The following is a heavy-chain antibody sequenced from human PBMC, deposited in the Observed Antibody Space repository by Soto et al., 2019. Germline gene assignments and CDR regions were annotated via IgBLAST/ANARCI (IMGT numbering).Heavy chain of an antibody. Sequence: QITLKESGPTRVQPTQTLTLTCTSSGFPFTTSGPGVNWIRQPPGKALEWLALIYWDDDKRYNPSLKNRLTITKDISKNQVVLTISDTDPVDTATYFCARSTGGFGDLLQFDHWGQGTLVTVSS. CDR3: ARSTGGFGDLLQFDH. CDR2: IYWDDDK. V-gene: IGHV2-5*02. J-gene: IGHJ4*02. CDR1: GFPFTTSGPG. D-gene: IGHD3-10*01.